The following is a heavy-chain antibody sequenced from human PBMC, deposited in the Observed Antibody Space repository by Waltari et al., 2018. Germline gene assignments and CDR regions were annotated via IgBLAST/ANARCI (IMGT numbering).Heavy chain of an antibody. CDR2: INHSGST. V-gene: IGHV4-34*01. J-gene: IGHJ4*02. Sequence: QVQLQQWGAGLLKPSETLSLTCAVYGGSFSGYYWSWIRQPPGKGLEWIGEINHSGSTNYNPALKSRVTISVDTSKNQFSLKLSSVTAADTAVYYCARGERDSYYDFWSGPSNYFDYWGQGTLVTVSS. CDR3: ARGERDSYYDFWSGPSNYFDY. D-gene: IGHD3-3*01. CDR1: GGSFSGYY.